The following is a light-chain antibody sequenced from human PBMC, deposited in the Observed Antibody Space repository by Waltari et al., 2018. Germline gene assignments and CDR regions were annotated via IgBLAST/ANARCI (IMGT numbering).Light chain of an antibody. CDR1: QSLLHSSGNTF. CDR3: MQALQTPWT. Sequence: DIVRSKSPLSLSVTPGETASTPCRSSQSLLHSSGNTFLAWYLQKPGQSPQLLIYLVSNRSSGVPDRFSGSGSGTDFTLKISRVEAEDVWVYFCMQALQTPWTFGQGTRVEIK. CDR2: LVS. J-gene: IGKJ1*01. V-gene: IGKV2-28*01.